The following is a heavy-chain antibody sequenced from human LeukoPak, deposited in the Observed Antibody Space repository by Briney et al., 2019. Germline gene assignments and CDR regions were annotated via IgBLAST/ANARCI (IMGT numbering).Heavy chain of an antibody. V-gene: IGHV4-30-4*01. CDR1: GGSISSGDYY. CDR2: IYYSGST. J-gene: IGHJ4*02. CDR3: ARVSGYYEFDY. Sequence: SETLSLTCTVSGGSISSGDYYWSWIRQPPGKGLEWIGYIYYSGSTYYNPSLKSRVTISVDTSKNQFSLKLSSVTAADTAVYYCARVSGYYEFDYWGQGTLVTVSS. D-gene: IGHD3-22*01.